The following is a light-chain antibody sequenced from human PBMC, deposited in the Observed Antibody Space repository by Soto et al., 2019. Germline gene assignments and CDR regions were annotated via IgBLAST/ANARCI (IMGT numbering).Light chain of an antibody. CDR3: QSYDVSLTASV. CDR1: SSNIGAGYD. CDR2: NND. Sequence: QSVLTQPPSVSGAPGQRVTISCTGSSSNIGAGYDVHWYQQLPGTAPKLLIYNNDKRPSGVPGRFSGSKSGTSASLAITGLQAEDEADYYCQSYDVSLTASVFGGGTKLTVL. V-gene: IGLV1-40*01. J-gene: IGLJ3*02.